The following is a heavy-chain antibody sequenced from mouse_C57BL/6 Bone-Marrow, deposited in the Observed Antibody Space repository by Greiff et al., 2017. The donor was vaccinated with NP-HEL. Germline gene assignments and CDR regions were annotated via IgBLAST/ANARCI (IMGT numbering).Heavy chain of an antibody. CDR1: GYTFTSYW. CDR2: IDPHSGGT. J-gene: IGHJ4*01. CDR3: ARERITTVYYAMDY. D-gene: IGHD1-1*01. Sequence: VQLQQSGAELVKPGASVKLSCKASGYTFTSYWMHWVKQRPGRGLEWIGRIDPHSGGTKYNEKFKSKATLTVDKPSSTAYMQLSSLTSEDSAVYDCARERITTVYYAMDYWGQGTSVTVSS. V-gene: IGHV1-72*01.